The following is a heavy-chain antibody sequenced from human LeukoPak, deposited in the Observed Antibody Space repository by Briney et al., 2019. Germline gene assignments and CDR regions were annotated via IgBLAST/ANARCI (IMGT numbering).Heavy chain of an antibody. Sequence: KPSETLSLTCAVYGGSFSGYYWSWIRQPPGKGLEWIGEINRSGSTNYNPSLKSRVTISVDTSKNQFSLKLSSVTAADTAVYYCAGRSGSYSGGFDYWGQGTLVTVSS. V-gene: IGHV4-34*01. D-gene: IGHD1-26*01. CDR1: GGSFSGYY. J-gene: IGHJ4*02. CDR3: AGRSGSYSGGFDY. CDR2: INRSGST.